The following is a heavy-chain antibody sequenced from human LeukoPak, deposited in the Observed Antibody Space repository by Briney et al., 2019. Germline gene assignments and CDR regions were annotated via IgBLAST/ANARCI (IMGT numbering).Heavy chain of an antibody. D-gene: IGHD6-19*01. CDR2: ISWNSGSI. J-gene: IGHJ6*02. CDR3: AKDRGLAAYYYYGMDV. V-gene: IGHV3-9*01. Sequence: GRSLRLSCAASGFTFDDYAMHWVRQAPGKGLEWVSGISWNSGSIGYADSVKGRFTISRDNAKNSLYLQMNSLRAEDTALYYCAKDRGLAAYYYYGMDVWGQGTTVTVSS. CDR1: GFTFDDYA.